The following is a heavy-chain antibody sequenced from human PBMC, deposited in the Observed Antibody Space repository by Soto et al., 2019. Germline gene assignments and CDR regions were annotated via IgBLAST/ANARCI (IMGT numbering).Heavy chain of an antibody. J-gene: IGHJ6*02. V-gene: IGHV1-8*01. Sequence: ASVKVSCKASGYTFTSYDINWVRQATGQGLEWMGWMNPNSGNTGYAQKFQGRVTMTRNISISTAYMELSSLRSEDTAVYYCARGGGGYSVYDYAPRYYGMDVWGQGTTVTNSS. D-gene: IGHD5-12*01. CDR1: GYTFTSYD. CDR3: ARGGGGYSVYDYAPRYYGMDV. CDR2: MNPNSGNT.